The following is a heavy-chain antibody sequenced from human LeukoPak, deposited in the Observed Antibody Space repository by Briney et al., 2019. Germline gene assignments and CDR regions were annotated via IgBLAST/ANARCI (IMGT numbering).Heavy chain of an antibody. D-gene: IGHD2-21*01. CDR2: INKDRSKK. CDR1: GFTFSNDW. V-gene: IGHV3-7*01. CDR3: ARGKGIYCGGECSALDY. Sequence: GGSLRLSCASSGFTFSNDWMTWVRQAQGKGLEWVANINKDRSKKNYVDSVKGRFTISRDNSKNSLFLQMNSLRAEDTAIYYCARGKGIYCGGECSALDYWGQGTLVTASS. J-gene: IGHJ4*02.